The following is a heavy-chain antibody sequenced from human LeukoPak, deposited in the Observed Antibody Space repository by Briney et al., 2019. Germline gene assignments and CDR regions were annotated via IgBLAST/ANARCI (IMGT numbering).Heavy chain of an antibody. CDR1: GFTFSSYA. CDR3: AKGVKYYYGSGSSYFDY. V-gene: IGHV3-23*01. J-gene: IGHJ4*02. Sequence: GGSLRLSCAASGFTFSSYAMSWVRQAPGKGLQWVSVISASGGSTYYADSVKGRFTISRDNSKDTLYLRMNSLRAEDTAVYYCAKGVKYYYGSGSSYFDYWGQGTLVTVSS. CDR2: ISASGGST. D-gene: IGHD3-10*01.